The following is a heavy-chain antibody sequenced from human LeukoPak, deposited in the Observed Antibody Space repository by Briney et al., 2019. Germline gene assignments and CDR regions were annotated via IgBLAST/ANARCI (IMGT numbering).Heavy chain of an antibody. V-gene: IGHV4-39*01. Sequence: KPSETLSLTCTVSGGSISSSSYYWGWIRQPPGKGLEWIGSIYYSGSTYYNPSLKSRVTISVDTSKNQFSLKLRSVTAADTAVYYCARRVSDFWSGYYAYYFDYWGQGTLVTVSS. J-gene: IGHJ4*02. CDR2: IYYSGST. D-gene: IGHD3-3*01. CDR1: GGSISSSSYY. CDR3: ARRVSDFWSGYYAYYFDY.